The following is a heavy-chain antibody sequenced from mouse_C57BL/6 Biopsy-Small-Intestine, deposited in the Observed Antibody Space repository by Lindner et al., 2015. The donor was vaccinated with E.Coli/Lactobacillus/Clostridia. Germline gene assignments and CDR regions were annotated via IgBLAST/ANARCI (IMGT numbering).Heavy chain of an antibody. D-gene: IGHD2-10*01. Sequence: SVKVSCKASGYTFTSYGISWVRQAPGQGLEWMGWISVHNGLTNYEENLQGRVSMTTDTSTRTAYMELRSLTNGDTAVYYCARCYGSGSPYYYGIDVWGQGTTVTV. V-gene: IGHV1S81*02. J-gene: IGHJ1*01. CDR2: ISVHNGLT. CDR3: ARCYGSGSPYYYGIDV. CDR1: GYTFTSYG.